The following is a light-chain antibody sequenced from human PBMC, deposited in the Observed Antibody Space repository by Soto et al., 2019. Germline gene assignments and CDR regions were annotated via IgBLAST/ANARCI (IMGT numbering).Light chain of an antibody. Sequence: EIVMTQSPATLSVSPGERVTLSCRASQSVKSNLAWYQQKFGQAPRLLIYGASTRATGVPARFSGSWSGTEFTLTISSLQSEDFAVYYCQHYNNWPPWTFGQGTKVEI. CDR2: GAS. CDR3: QHYNNWPPWT. CDR1: QSVKSN. V-gene: IGKV3-15*01. J-gene: IGKJ1*01.